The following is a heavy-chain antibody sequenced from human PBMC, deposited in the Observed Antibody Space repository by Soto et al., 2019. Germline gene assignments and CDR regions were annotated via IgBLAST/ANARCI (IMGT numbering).Heavy chain of an antibody. CDR3: ARDRDYSHTDADIDY. CDR1: GYNFNTYG. V-gene: IGHV1-18*01. Sequence: VSCQTSGYNFNTYGIIWVRQAPGQGLEWMGWISGYNGYTKYTESLEDRVTLSTDTSTSTAYLELRSLRSGDTALYFCARDRDYSHTDADIDYWGQGTLVTVSS. J-gene: IGHJ4*02. CDR2: ISGYNGYT. D-gene: IGHD3-16*01.